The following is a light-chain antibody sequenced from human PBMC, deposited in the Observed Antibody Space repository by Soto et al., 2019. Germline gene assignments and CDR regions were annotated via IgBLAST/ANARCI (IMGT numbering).Light chain of an antibody. CDR2: KAS. J-gene: IGKJ1*01. CDR3: QQSYSTPTWT. Sequence: EIQMTQSPSTLSASVGDRVTITCRASQSISSWLAWYQQKPGKAPKLLIYKASSLESGVPSRFSGSGSGTDFTLTISSLQPEDFATYYCQQSYSTPTWTFGQGTKVDIK. CDR1: QSISSW. V-gene: IGKV1-5*03.